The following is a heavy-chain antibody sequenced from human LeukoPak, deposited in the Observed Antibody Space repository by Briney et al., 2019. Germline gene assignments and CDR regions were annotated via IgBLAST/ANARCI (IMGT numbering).Heavy chain of an antibody. Sequence: GGSLRLSCAASGFRFSSYSMNWVRQAPGKGLEWVSYISSSSSIIYYADSVKGRFTISRDNAKNTLYLQMNSLRAEDTAVYYCARSSGGFDHWGQGTQVTVSS. CDR3: ARSSGGFDH. D-gene: IGHD3-16*01. CDR1: GFRFSSYS. CDR2: ISSSSSII. V-gene: IGHV3-48*04. J-gene: IGHJ4*02.